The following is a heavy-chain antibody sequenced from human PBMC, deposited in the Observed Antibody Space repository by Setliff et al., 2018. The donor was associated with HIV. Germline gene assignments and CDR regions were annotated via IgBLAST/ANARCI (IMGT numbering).Heavy chain of an antibody. D-gene: IGHD1-20*01. CDR2: IIPTLDIA. CDR3: ARDQRAYNWNDAVFYYYGLDV. V-gene: IGHV1-69*10. CDR1: GGTFSSYA. Sequence: SVKVSCKASGGTFSSYAISWVRQAPGQGLEWMGGIIPTLDIANYAQKFQGRVTITADESTSTAYMELSSLRSEDTAVYYCARDQRAYNWNDAVFYYYGLDVWGQGTTVTVSS. J-gene: IGHJ6*02.